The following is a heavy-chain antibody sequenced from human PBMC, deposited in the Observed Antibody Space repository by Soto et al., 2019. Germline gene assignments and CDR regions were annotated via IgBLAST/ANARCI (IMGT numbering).Heavy chain of an antibody. D-gene: IGHD2-21*02. Sequence: GASVKVSCKASGYTFTSYAMHWVRQAPGQRLEWMGWINAGNGNTKYSQKFQGRVTITRDTSASTAYMELSSLRSEDTAVYYCARVLTRAYCGGDCYSDYWGQGTLVTVSS. CDR3: ARVLTRAYCGGDCYSDY. CDR2: INAGNGNT. V-gene: IGHV1-3*01. CDR1: GYTFTSYA. J-gene: IGHJ4*02.